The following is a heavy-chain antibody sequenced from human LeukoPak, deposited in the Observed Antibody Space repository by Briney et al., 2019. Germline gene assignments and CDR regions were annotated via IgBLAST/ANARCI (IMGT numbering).Heavy chain of an antibody. D-gene: IGHD3-3*01. Sequence: PWETLSLTCTVSGGSISSYYWSWIRQPPGKGLEWIGYIYYSGSTNYNPSLKSRVTISVDTSKNQFSLKLSSVTAEDTAVYYCARAVLRFLEWLPNSDYFDSWGPGNLVTVSS. J-gene: IGHJ4*02. CDR2: IYYSGST. CDR3: ARAVLRFLEWLPNSDYFDS. CDR1: GGSISSYY. V-gene: IGHV4-59*01.